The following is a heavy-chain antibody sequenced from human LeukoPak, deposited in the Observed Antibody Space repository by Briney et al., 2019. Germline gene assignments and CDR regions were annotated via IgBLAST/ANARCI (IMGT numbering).Heavy chain of an antibody. D-gene: IGHD4-17*01. Sequence: PGRSLRLSCAASGFTFSSYGMHWVRQAPGKGLAWVAVISYDGSNKYYADSVKGRFTISRDNSKNTLYLQMNSLRAEDTAVYYCAKEIAVTDWFDPWGQGTLVTVSS. CDR1: GFTFSSYG. V-gene: IGHV3-30*18. CDR3: AKEIAVTDWFDP. CDR2: ISYDGSNK. J-gene: IGHJ5*02.